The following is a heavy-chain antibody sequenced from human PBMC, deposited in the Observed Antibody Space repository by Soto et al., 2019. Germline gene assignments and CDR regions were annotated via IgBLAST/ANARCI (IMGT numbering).Heavy chain of an antibody. CDR2: VSSSSSTI. CDR1: GFTFSSYS. CDR3: ARVKGYCSSTSCHGSDY. J-gene: IGHJ4*02. D-gene: IGHD2-2*01. V-gene: IGHV3-48*01. Sequence: GGSLRLSCAASGFTFSSYSMNWVRQAPGKGLEWVSYVSSSSSTIYYADSVKGRFTISRDNAKNSLYLQMNSLRAEDTAVYYCARVKGYCSSTSCHGSDYWGQGNLVTVSS.